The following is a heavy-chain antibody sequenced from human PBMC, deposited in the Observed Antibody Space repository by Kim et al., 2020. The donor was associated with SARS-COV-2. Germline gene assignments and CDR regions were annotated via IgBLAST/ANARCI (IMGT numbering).Heavy chain of an antibody. CDR3: ARVRQLAHAFDI. V-gene: IGHV3-53*04. J-gene: IGHJ3*02. Sequence: YYADSVKGRFTISRHNSKNTLYLQMNSLRAEDTAVYYCARVRQLAHAFDIWGQGTMVTVSS. D-gene: IGHD6-6*01.